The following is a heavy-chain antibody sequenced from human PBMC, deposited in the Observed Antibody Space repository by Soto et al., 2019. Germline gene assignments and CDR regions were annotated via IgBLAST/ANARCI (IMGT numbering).Heavy chain of an antibody. CDR3: AREMVVPAATYYYYYGMDV. CDR1: GGSISSGDYY. D-gene: IGHD2-2*01. V-gene: IGHV4-30-4*01. Sequence: SETLSLTCTVSGGSISSGDYYRSWIRQPPGKGLEWIGYIYYSGSTYYNPSLKSRVTISVDTSKNQFSLKLSPVTAADTAVYYCAREMVVPAATYYYYYGMDVWGQGTTVTVSS. J-gene: IGHJ6*02. CDR2: IYYSGST.